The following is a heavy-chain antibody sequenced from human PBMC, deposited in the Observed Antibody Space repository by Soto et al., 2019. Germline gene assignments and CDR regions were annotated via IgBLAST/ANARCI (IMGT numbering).Heavy chain of an antibody. D-gene: IGHD2-2*01. CDR2: INEGGGEE. Sequence: EVQLVQSGGDLVQPGGSLRLSCVASGFTFSTYWMTWVRQAPGMGLEWVAGINEGGGEEDYVDSVKGRFSISRDNAKTSLYLQLNSLRAEDTAVYDCATAISSPFSNFDSWGQGSLVTVSS. V-gene: IGHV3-7*01. CDR3: ATAISSPFSNFDS. CDR1: GFTFSTYW. J-gene: IGHJ4*02.